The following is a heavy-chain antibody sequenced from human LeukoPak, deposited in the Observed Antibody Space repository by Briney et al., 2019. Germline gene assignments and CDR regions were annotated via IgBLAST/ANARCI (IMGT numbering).Heavy chain of an antibody. J-gene: IGHJ5*02. Sequence: GGSLRLSCAASGFSVSSNYMSWVRQAPGKGLEWVSGISGSGGNTYYADSVKGRFTISRDNSKTTLFLQMNSLRADDTAVYYCANFERTVAGPYNWFDPWGQGTLVTVSS. CDR2: ISGSGGNT. CDR1: GFSVSSNY. CDR3: ANFERTVAGPYNWFDP. D-gene: IGHD6-19*01. V-gene: IGHV3-23*01.